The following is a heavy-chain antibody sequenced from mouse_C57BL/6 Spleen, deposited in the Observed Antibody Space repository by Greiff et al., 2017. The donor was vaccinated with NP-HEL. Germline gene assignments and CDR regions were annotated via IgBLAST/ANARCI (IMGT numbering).Heavy chain of an antibody. D-gene: IGHD3-2*02. CDR2: IHPNSGST. J-gene: IGHJ2*01. Sequence: QVQLKQPGAELVKPGASVKLSCKASGYTFTSYWMHWVKQRPGQGLEWIGMIHPNSGSTNYNETLKSKATLTVDKPSSTAYKQLSSLTSEDAAVYYCARSTAQATPLGYWGQGTTLTVSS. V-gene: IGHV1-64*01. CDR3: ARSTAQATPLGY. CDR1: GYTFTSYW.